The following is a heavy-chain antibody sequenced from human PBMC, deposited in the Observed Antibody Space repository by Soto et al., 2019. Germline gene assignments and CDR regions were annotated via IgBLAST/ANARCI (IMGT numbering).Heavy chain of an antibody. Sequence: SETLSLTCTVSGGSVSSGSYYWSWIRQPPGKGLEWIGYIYYSGSTNYNPSLKSRVTISVDTSKNQFSLKLSSVTAADTAVYYCARDYGEQWLVNTPYAFDIWGQGTMVTVSS. V-gene: IGHV4-61*01. CDR2: IYYSGST. CDR1: GGSVSSGSYY. D-gene: IGHD6-19*01. J-gene: IGHJ3*02. CDR3: ARDYGEQWLVNTPYAFDI.